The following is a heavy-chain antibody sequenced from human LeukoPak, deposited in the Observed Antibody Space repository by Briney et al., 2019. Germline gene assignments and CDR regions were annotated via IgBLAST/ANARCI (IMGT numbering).Heavy chain of an antibody. CDR1: GFTFSDFY. CDR3: ARALWFGEFLFDY. D-gene: IGHD3-10*01. V-gene: IGHV3-11*01. CDR2: SSNGGSTI. Sequence: GGSLRLSCAAPGFTFSDFYMTWIRQAPGKGLEWVSYSSNGGSTIYYADSVKGRFTISRDNSKNTLFLQMNSLRTEDTAVYYCARALWFGEFLFDYWGQGTLVTVSS. J-gene: IGHJ4*02.